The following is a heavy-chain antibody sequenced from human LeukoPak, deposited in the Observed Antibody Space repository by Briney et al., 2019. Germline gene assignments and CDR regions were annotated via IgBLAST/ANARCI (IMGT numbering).Heavy chain of an antibody. D-gene: IGHD2-15*01. V-gene: IGHV3-21*01. J-gene: IGHJ4*02. Sequence: PGGSLRLSCAASGFTFSSYEMNWVRQAPGKGLEWVSSISRTGSYIYYADSVKGRFTISRDNAQNSLYLQMNSLRVEDTAVYYCARVLETDCRGGSCYSGLDYWGQGTLVTVSS. CDR2: ISRTGSYI. CDR1: GFTFSSYE. CDR3: ARVLETDCRGGSCYSGLDY.